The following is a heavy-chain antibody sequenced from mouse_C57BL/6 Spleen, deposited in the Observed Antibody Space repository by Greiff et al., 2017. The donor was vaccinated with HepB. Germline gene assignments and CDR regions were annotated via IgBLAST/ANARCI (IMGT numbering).Heavy chain of an antibody. CDR2: IDPSDSYT. J-gene: IGHJ2*01. D-gene: IGHD2-2*01. CDR1: GYTFTSYW. Sequence: VQLKQPGAELVMPGASVKLSCKASGYTFTSYWMHWVKQRPGQGLEWIGEIDPSDSYTNYNQKFKGKSTLTVDKSSSTAYMQLSSLTSEDSAVYYCARGSTMVTTFDYWGQGTTLTVSS. CDR3: ARGSTMVTTFDY. V-gene: IGHV1-69*01.